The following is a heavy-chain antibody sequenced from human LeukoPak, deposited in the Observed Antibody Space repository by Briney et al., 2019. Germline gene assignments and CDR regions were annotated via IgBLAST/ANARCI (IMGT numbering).Heavy chain of an antibody. J-gene: IGHJ5*02. V-gene: IGHV3-23*01. Sequence: GGSLRLSCAASGFTFSGYAMSWVRQAPGKGLEWVSAISGSGGSTYYADSVKGRFTISRDNSKNTLYLQMNSLRAEDTAVYYCAKGGNDYVWGSYRGNWFDPWGQGTLVTVSS. CDR3: AKGGNDYVWGSYRGNWFDP. CDR2: ISGSGGST. D-gene: IGHD3-16*02. CDR1: GFTFSGYA.